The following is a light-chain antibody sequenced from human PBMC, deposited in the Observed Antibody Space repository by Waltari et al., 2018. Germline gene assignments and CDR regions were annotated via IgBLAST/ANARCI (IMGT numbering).Light chain of an antibody. CDR1: QSISDW. V-gene: IGKV1-5*03. CDR3: QQYDRFSGT. J-gene: IGKJ1*01. CDR2: KVS. Sequence: DIQMTQSPSTLSASVGDRVTITCRASQSISDWLAWYQQKPGTAPKLLIYKVSKLGSGVPSRFSGSGSGTEFTLTISSLQPDDFATYYCQQYDRFSGTFGPGTKVEIK.